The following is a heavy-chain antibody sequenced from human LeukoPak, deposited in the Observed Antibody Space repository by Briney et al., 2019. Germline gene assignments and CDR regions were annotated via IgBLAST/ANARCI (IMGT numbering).Heavy chain of an antibody. D-gene: IGHD3-9*01. CDR1: GFTFSTYW. J-gene: IGHJ3*02. CDR3: ARGAPARYFGAFDI. CDR2: INSDGSST. V-gene: IGHV3-74*01. Sequence: GGSLRLSCAASGFTFSTYWMHWVRQAPGKGLVWVSRINSDGSSTICADSVKGRFTISRDNAKSTLYLQMNSLSAEDTAVYYCARGAPARYFGAFDIWGRGTMVTVSS.